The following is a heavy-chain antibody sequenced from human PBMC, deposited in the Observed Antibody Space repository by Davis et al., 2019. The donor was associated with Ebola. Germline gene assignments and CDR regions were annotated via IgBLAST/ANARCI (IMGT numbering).Heavy chain of an antibody. Sequence: AASVKVSCKASGYTFTSYGISWVRQAPGQGLEWMGWISAYHGNTNYAQKLQGRVTMTTDTSTSTAYMELRSLRSDDTAVYYCARDPASLYYYGSGSYGDYWGQGTLVTVSS. J-gene: IGHJ4*02. CDR2: ISAYHGNT. CDR1: GYTFTSYG. D-gene: IGHD3-10*01. CDR3: ARDPASLYYYGSGSYGDY. V-gene: IGHV1-18*01.